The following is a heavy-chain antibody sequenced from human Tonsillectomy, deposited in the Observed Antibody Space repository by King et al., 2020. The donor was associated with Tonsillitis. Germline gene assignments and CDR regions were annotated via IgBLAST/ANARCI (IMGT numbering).Heavy chain of an antibody. Sequence: VQLQQWGAGLLKPSETLSLTCAVYGGSFSGYYWSWIRQPPGKGLEWIGETNHSGSTNYNPSLRSRVTISVDTSKKQFSLKLSSVTAADTAVYYCARVDIVVVPAALSYFDLWGRGTLVTVSS. CDR3: ARVDIVVVPAALSYFDL. D-gene: IGHD2-2*01. V-gene: IGHV4-34*01. J-gene: IGHJ2*01. CDR1: GGSFSGYY. CDR2: TNHSGST.